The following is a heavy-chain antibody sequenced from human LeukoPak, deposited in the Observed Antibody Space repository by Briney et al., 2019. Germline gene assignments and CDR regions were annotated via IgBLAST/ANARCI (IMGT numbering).Heavy chain of an antibody. Sequence: WASVKVSCKASGGTFSSYAISWVRQAPGQGLEWMGGIIPIFGTANYAQKFQGRVTITADESTSTAYMELSSLRSEDTAVYYCARDLDDFWSGYNLPGMDVRGQGTTVTVSS. D-gene: IGHD3-3*01. J-gene: IGHJ6*02. CDR3: ARDLDDFWSGYNLPGMDV. CDR2: IIPIFGTA. V-gene: IGHV1-69*13. CDR1: GGTFSSYA.